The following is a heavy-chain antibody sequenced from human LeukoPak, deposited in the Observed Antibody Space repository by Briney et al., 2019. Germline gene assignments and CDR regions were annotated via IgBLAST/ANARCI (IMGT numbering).Heavy chain of an antibody. D-gene: IGHD3-9*01. V-gene: IGHV4-39*02. CDR1: GGSISSSSYY. CDR2: IYYSGST. J-gene: IGHJ4*02. Sequence: SETLSLTCSVSGGSISSSSYYWGWIRQPPGKGLEWIGSIYYSGSTYYNPSLKSRVTISVDTSKNQFSLKLSSVTAADTAVYYCAREYYDILTGYYRGFDYWGQGTLVTVSS. CDR3: AREYYDILTGYYRGFDY.